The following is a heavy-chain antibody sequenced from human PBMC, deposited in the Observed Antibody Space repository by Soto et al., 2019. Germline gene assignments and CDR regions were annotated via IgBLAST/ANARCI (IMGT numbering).Heavy chain of an antibody. Sequence: QLQLQESGSGLVKPSQTLSLTCAVSGGSISTGYSWGWIRQPPGKGLEWIGHIYHSGNTYYNPSLKSRVTISVDRFKNQFSLRLSSVTAADTAVYYCVVEGDDAFDIWGQGTMVNVSS. V-gene: IGHV4-30-2*01. CDR3: VVEGDDAFDI. CDR1: GGSISTGYS. J-gene: IGHJ3*02. D-gene: IGHD3-16*01. CDR2: IYHSGNT.